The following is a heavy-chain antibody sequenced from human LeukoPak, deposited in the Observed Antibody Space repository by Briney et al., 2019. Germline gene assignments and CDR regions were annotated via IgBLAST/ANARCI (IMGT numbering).Heavy chain of an antibody. D-gene: IGHD3-10*01. J-gene: IGHJ6*03. CDR1: GFTFSSYS. CDR2: ISSSSYI. CDR3: ARAVIAQRYMDV. Sequence: GGSLRLSCAASGFTFSSYSMNWVRQAPGKGLEWVSSISSSSYIYYADSVKGRFTISRDNAKNSLYLQMNSLRAEDTAVYYCARAVIAQRYMDVWGKGTTVTVSS. V-gene: IGHV3-21*01.